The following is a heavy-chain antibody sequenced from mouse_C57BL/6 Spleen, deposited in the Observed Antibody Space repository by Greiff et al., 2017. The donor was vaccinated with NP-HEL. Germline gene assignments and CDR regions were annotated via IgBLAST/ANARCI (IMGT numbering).Heavy chain of an antibody. CDR3: ARYAY. CDR2: ISGGGGNT. CDR1: GFTFSSYT. J-gene: IGHJ3*01. V-gene: IGHV5-9*01. Sequence: RVVESGGGLVKPGGSLKLSCAASGFTFSSYTMSWVSQTPEKRLEWVATISGGGGNTNERDSVKSRLTISSDNAKDTQYLKMSSMSAEDKAFEYRARYAYWGQGTLVTVSA.